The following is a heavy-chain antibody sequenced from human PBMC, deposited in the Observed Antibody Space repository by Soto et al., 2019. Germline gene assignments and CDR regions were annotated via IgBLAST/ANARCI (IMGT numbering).Heavy chain of an antibody. J-gene: IGHJ5*02. D-gene: IGHD6-13*01. V-gene: IGHV4-34*01. CDR2: INHSGGT. CDR1: GGSFSGYY. CDR3: ARGAGRQQLGNWFDP. Sequence: SETLSLTRAVYGGSFSGYYWSWIRQPPGKGLEWIGEINHSGGTNYNPSLKSRVTISVDTSKNQFSLKLSSVTAADTAVYYCARGAGRQQLGNWFDPWGQGTLVTVSS.